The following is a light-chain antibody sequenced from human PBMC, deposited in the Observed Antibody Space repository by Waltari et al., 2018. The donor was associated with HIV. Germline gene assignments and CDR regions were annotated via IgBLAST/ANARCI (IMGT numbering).Light chain of an antibody. V-gene: IGLV2-14*01. Sequence: QSALTQPASVSGPPGQSITISCTGTPNDDGSSNYVSSHQQHPGEAPTLIIPDVSERPSGISNRFSGSKSGNTASLTISGLQTEDEADYYCSSYTSSSTYVFGTGTRVTVL. J-gene: IGLJ1*01. CDR3: SSYTSSSTYV. CDR1: PNDDGSSNY. CDR2: DVS.